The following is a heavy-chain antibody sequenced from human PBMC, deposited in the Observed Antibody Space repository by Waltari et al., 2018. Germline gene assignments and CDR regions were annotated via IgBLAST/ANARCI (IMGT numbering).Heavy chain of an antibody. Sequence: QVQLQESGPGLVKPSETLSLTCAVSGYSISSGYYWGWIRQPPGKGLEWIGSIYHSGGTYYNPSLKSRVTISVDTSKNQFSLKLSSVTAADTAVYYCARGYGSSWYVDPWGQGTLVTVSS. CDR1: GYSISSGYY. CDR3: ARGYGSSWYVDP. J-gene: IGHJ5*02. CDR2: IYHSGGT. V-gene: IGHV4-38-2*01. D-gene: IGHD6-13*01.